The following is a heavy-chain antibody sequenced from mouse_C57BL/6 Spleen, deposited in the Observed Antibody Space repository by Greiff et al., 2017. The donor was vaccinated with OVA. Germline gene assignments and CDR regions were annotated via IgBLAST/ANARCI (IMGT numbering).Heavy chain of an antibody. CDR3: VRPSDGYYPAWFAY. CDR1: GFSFNTYA. V-gene: IGHV10-1*01. Sequence: GGGLVQPKGSLKLSCAASGFSFNTYAMNWVRQAPGKGLEWVARIRSKSNNYATYYADSVKDRFTISRDDSESMLYLQMNNLKTEDTAMYYCVRPSDGYYPAWFAYWGQGTLVTVSA. CDR2: IRSKSNNYAT. D-gene: IGHD2-3*01. J-gene: IGHJ3*01.